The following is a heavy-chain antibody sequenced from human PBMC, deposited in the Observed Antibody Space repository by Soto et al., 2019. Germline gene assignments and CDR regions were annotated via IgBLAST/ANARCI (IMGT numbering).Heavy chain of an antibody. Sequence: PGGSLRLSCAASGFIFSNYWMHWVRQVPGKGLVWVALVKSDGSSTSYADSVKGRFTISRDNAKNTVYLEMNDLRADDTAVYYCTREKFDPWGQGILVTVSS. CDR1: GFIFSNYW. V-gene: IGHV3-74*01. CDR2: VKSDGSST. CDR3: TREKFDP. J-gene: IGHJ5*02.